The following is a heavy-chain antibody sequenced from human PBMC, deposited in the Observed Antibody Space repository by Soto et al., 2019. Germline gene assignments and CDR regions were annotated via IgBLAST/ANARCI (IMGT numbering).Heavy chain of an antibody. CDR2: ISGSGGST. V-gene: IGHV3-23*01. CDR3: ATYDCSSTSCYINY. D-gene: IGHD2-2*02. Sequence: PRGSLRLSCAASGFTFSSYAMSWVRQAPGKGLEWVSGISGSGGSTYYADSVKGRFTISRDNSKNTLYLQMNSLRAEDTAVYYCATYDCSSTSCYINYWGQGTLVTVS. J-gene: IGHJ4*02. CDR1: GFTFSSYA.